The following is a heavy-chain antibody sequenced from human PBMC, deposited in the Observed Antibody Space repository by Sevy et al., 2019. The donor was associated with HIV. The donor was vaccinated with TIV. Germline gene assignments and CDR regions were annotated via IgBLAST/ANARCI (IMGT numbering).Heavy chain of an antibody. D-gene: IGHD2-8*01. J-gene: IGHJ6*02. CDR1: GFSLTTSD. CDR3: ARGRKTTEEWLEELDYYYGLDV. V-gene: IGHV3-30*02. Sequence: GGSLRLSCAASGFSLTTSDMHWVRQAPGKGLEWVAYVRNDGSNKYYADSVRDRFTISRDSPKNTLYLQMNSLRDEDKAIYYCARGRKTTEEWLEELDYYYGLDVWGQRTTVTVSS. CDR2: VRNDGSNK.